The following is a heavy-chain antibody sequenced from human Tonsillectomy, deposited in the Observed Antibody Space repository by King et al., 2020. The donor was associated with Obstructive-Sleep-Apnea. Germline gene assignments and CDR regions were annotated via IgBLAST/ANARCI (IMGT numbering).Heavy chain of an antibody. CDR1: GGSISTYY. CDR3: ARHDGGLNWFDP. CDR2: IYYSGST. D-gene: IGHD4-23*01. V-gene: IGHV4-59*08. Sequence: QLQESGPGLLKPSETLSLTCTVSGGSISTYYWSWIRQSPGKGLEWIGYIYYSGSTNYNPSLRSRVTISVDTSKNPFSLKLTSVTAADTAVYYCARHDGGLNWFDPWGQGTLVTVSS. J-gene: IGHJ5*02.